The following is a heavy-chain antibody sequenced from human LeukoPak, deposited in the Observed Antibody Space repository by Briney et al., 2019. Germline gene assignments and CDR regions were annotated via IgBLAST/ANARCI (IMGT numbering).Heavy chain of an antibody. CDR2: ISPSGDIT. V-gene: IGHV3-23*01. D-gene: IGHD3-10*01. Sequence: GGSLRLACAASGFTFSNHDMNWVRQAPGKGLEWVSGISPSGDITYYADSVKGRFTISRDNSKNTLYLEVISLTAEDTAVYYCAKDDAWLRFGEWSQGTLVTVSS. CDR1: GFTFSNHD. CDR3: AKDDAWLRFGE. J-gene: IGHJ1*01.